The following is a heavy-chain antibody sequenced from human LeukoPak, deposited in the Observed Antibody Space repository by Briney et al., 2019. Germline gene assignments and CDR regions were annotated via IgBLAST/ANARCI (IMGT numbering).Heavy chain of an antibody. CDR3: ARSFDI. J-gene: IGHJ3*02. V-gene: IGHV3-11*04. CDR2: ISGSGSDI. Sequence: GGSLRPSCATPGFIFSGYYMSWIRQAPGKGLEWVSYISGSGSDISYADSVKGRFTISRDNTKNSLYLQMNSLRVEDTAIYHCARSFDIWGQGTMVTVSP. CDR1: GFIFSGYY.